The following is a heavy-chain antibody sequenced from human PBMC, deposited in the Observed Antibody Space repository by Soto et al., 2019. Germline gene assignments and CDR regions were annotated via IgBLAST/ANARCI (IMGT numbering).Heavy chain of an antibody. CDR1: GGSFSGYY. Sequence: SETLSLTCAVYGGSFSGYYWSWIRQPPGKGLEWIGEINHSGSTNYNPSHKSRVTISVDTSKNQFSLKLSSVTAADTAVYYCARRLRGRTYFDYWGQGTLVTVSS. CDR2: INHSGST. CDR3: ARRLRGRTYFDY. J-gene: IGHJ4*02. D-gene: IGHD4-17*01. V-gene: IGHV4-34*01.